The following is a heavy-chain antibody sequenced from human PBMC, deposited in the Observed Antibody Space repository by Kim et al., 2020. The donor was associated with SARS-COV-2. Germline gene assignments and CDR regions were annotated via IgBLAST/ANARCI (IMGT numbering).Heavy chain of an antibody. D-gene: IGHD6-13*01. Sequence: GGSLRLSCAASGFTVSSNYMSWVRQAPGKGLEWVSVIYSGGSTYYADSVKGRFTISRDNSKNTLYLQMNSLRAEDTAVYYCAREGKGQAAAGGYWGQGTLVTVSS. CDR3: AREGKGQAAAGGY. V-gene: IGHV3-66*01. J-gene: IGHJ4*02. CDR2: IYSGGST. CDR1: GFTVSSNY.